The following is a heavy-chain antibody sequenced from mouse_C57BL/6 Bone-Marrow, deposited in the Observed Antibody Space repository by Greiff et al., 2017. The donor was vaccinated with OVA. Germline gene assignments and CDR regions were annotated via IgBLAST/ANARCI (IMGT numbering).Heavy chain of an antibody. CDR3: ARIYDGYYDWYFDV. D-gene: IGHD2-3*01. J-gene: IGHJ1*03. V-gene: IGHV5-16*01. CDR1: GFTFSDYY. Sequence: EVKLVESEGGLVQPGSSMKLSCTASGFTFSDYYMAWVRQVPEKGLEWVANINYDGSSTYYLDSLKSRFIISRDNAKNILYLQMSSLKSEDTATDYCARIYDGYYDWYFDVWGTGTTVTVSS. CDR2: INYDGSST.